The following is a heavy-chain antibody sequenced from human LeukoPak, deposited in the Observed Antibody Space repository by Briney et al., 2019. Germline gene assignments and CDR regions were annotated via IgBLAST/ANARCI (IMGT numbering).Heavy chain of an antibody. CDR3: ARKGSSWYYFDY. D-gene: IGHD6-13*01. Sequence: SETLSLTCTVSGGSISSGTYHWGWIRQPPGKGLEWIGSISYTGTTYYTPSLKSRVTVSVDTSKNQFSLNLSSVTAADTAVYYCARKGSSWYYFDYWGQGTLVTVSS. CDR2: ISYTGTT. V-gene: IGHV4-39*01. CDR1: GGSISSGTYH. J-gene: IGHJ4*02.